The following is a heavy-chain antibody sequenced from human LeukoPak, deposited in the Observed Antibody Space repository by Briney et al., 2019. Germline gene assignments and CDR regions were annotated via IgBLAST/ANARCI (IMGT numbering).Heavy chain of an antibody. V-gene: IGHV4-59*01. CDR3: ASGSVYNWNYYFDY. CDR2: IYYSGST. CDR1: GGSISSYY. Sequence: SETLSLTCTVSGGSISSYYWSWIRQPPGKGLDWIGYIYYSGSTNYNPSLKSRVTISVDTSKNQFSLKLSSVTAADTAVYYCASGSVYNWNYYFDYWGQGTLVTVSS. D-gene: IGHD1-7*01. J-gene: IGHJ4*02.